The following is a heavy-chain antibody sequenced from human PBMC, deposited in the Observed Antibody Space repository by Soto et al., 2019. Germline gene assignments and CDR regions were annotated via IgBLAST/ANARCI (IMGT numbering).Heavy chain of an antibody. CDR1: GFTFSSYG. CDR2: IWYDGSNK. Sequence: GGSLRLSCAASGFTFSSYGMHWVRQAPGKGLEWVAVIWYDGSNKYYADSVKGRFTISRDNSKNTLYLQMNSLRAEDTAVYYCARGGYSSSSRYYYYYYYMDVWGKGTTVTVSS. D-gene: IGHD6-6*01. J-gene: IGHJ6*03. CDR3: ARGGYSSSSRYYYYYYYMDV. V-gene: IGHV3-33*01.